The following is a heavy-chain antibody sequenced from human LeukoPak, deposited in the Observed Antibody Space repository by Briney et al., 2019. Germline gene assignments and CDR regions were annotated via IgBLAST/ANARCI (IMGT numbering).Heavy chain of an antibody. J-gene: IGHJ4*02. CDR3: AREPYCSSTSCPPADY. CDR1: GDTFTSYG. Sequence: ASVKGSCKTSGDTFTSYGISWVRQAPGQGLEWIGCIRTYNGKTNYAQKLQGRVTMTTDTATSTAYMELRSLRSDDTAVYYCAREPYCSSTSCPPADYWGQGTLVTVSS. CDR2: IRTYNGKT. V-gene: IGHV1-18*04. D-gene: IGHD2-2*01.